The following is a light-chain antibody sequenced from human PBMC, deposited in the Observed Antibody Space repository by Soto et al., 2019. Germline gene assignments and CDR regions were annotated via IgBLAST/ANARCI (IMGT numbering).Light chain of an antibody. CDR2: DTS. J-gene: IGLJ1*01. Sequence: QAVVTQEPSLTVSPGGTVTLTCGSSSGAVATGHYAYWFQQKPGQAPRPLIYDTSNKHSWTPARFSGSLLGGKAALTLSGAQPEDEAEYYCLLSYNGPYVFGTGTKVTVL. CDR1: SGAVATGHY. V-gene: IGLV7-46*01. CDR3: LLSYNGPYV.